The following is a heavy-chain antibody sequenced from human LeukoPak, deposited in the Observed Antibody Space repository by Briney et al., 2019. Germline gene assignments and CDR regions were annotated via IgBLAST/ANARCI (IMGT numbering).Heavy chain of an antibody. J-gene: IGHJ4*02. CDR2: IYYSGNT. Sequence: SETLSLTCEVSGGSITSSPYWWSWIRQPPEEGLEWVGTIYYSGNTFYHPSLASRVTISADTSKNQVSLRLTSVTAADTAVYYCARRAYGTGLDFWGQGTVVTVSS. CDR1: GGSITSSPYW. CDR3: ARRAYGTGLDF. D-gene: IGHD1-1*01. V-gene: IGHV4-39*01.